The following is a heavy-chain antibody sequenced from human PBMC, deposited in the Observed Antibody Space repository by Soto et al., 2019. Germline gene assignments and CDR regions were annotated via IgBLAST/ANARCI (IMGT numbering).Heavy chain of an antibody. CDR3: ASIAAPGTTHFDF. D-gene: IGHD6-13*01. V-gene: IGHV4-39*01. J-gene: IGHJ4*02. CDR1: GGSLGSSSYY. Sequence: TSETLSLTCTVSGGSLGSSSYYWGWIRQSPGKGLEWIGNIYYSGNTFYNPSLKSRVTISVDTPKNQFYLHLSSVTAADTAIFYCASIAAPGTTHFDFWGQGTLVTVSS. CDR2: IYYSGNT.